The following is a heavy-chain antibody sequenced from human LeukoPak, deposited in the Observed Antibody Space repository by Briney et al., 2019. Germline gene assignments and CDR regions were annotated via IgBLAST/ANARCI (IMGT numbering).Heavy chain of an antibody. J-gene: IGHJ6*02. CDR2: ISYDGSNK. V-gene: IGHV3-30-3*01. CDR3: ARDLGHSSSWYEYGMDV. D-gene: IGHD6-13*01. Sequence: GGSLRLSCAASGFTFSSYAMHWVRQALGKGLEWVAVISYDGSNKYYADSVKGRFTISRDNSKNTLYLQMNSLRAEDTAVYYCARDLGHSSSWYEYGMDVWGQGTTVTVSS. CDR1: GFTFSSYA.